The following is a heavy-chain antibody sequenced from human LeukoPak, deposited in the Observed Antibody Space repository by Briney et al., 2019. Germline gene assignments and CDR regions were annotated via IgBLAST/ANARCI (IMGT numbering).Heavy chain of an antibody. CDR3: ATLWYYYDSSY. V-gene: IGHV3-21*01. Sequence: ETLSLTCTVSGGSISSYYWSWVRQAPGKGLEWVSSISSSSSYIYYADSVKGRFTISRDNAKNSLYLQMNSLRAEDTAVYYCATLWYYYDSSYWGQGTLVTVSS. J-gene: IGHJ4*02. D-gene: IGHD3-22*01. CDR2: ISSSSSYI. CDR1: GGSISSYY.